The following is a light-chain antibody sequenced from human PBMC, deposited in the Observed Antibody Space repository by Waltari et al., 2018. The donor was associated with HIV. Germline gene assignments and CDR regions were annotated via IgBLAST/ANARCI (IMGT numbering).Light chain of an antibody. CDR2: EVT. V-gene: IGLV2-8*01. Sequence: QSALTQPPSASGSPGQSVTISCTGTSTDVGGYNYVSWYQQHPGKAPKLIIYEVTKRPSGGPDRVSGSKSGNTASLTVSGLQAEDEADYYCSSYAGSYYVLFGGGTKVTVL. CDR3: SSYAGSYYVL. J-gene: IGLJ2*01. CDR1: STDVGGYNY.